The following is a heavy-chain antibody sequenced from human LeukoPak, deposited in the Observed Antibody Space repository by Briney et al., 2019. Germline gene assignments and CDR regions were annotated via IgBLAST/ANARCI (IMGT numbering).Heavy chain of an antibody. V-gene: IGHV4-61*08. CDR3: ARAPTGGDFDY. Sequence: SETLSLTCAVSGVAISRGGYAWNWIRQPPGKGLEWIGYIYYSGSTNYNPSLKSRVTISVDTSKNQFSLKLSSVTAADTAVYYCARAPTGGDFDYWGQGTLVTVSS. CDR2: IYYSGST. CDR1: GVAISRGGYA. J-gene: IGHJ4*02. D-gene: IGHD6-25*01.